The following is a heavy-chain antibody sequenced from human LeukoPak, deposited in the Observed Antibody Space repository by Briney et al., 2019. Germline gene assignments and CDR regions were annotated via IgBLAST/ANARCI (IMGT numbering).Heavy chain of an antibody. D-gene: IGHD3-10*01. CDR1: GFTFSSYV. V-gene: IGHV3-74*01. CDR3: ARDPNYYGSADY. Sequence: QSGGSLRLSCAASGFTFSSYVMSWVRQAPGKGLVWVSRINSDGSSTSYADSVKGRFTISRDNAKNTLYLQMNSLRAEDTAVYYCARDPNYYGSADYWGQGTLVTVSS. CDR2: INSDGSST. J-gene: IGHJ4*02.